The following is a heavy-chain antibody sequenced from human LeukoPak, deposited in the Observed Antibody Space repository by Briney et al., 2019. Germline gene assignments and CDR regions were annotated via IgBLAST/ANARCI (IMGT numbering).Heavy chain of an antibody. J-gene: IGHJ3*02. CDR1: GFTFSDYY. V-gene: IGHV3-11*01. CDR2: ISSSGSTI. Sequence: GGSLRLSCAASGFTFSDYYMSWIRQAPGKGAVWVSYISSSGSTIYYADSVKGRFTISRDNAKNSLYLQMNSLRAEDTAVYYCARHTAMVANDAFDIWGQGTMVTVSS. D-gene: IGHD5-18*01. CDR3: ARHTAMVANDAFDI.